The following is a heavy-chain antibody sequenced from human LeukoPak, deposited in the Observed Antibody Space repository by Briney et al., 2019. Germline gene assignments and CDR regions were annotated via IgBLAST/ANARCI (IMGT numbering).Heavy chain of an antibody. D-gene: IGHD6-13*01. Sequence: GGSLRLSCAASGFAFSSYGMHWVRQAPGKGLEWVAVIPYDGSNKYYADSVKGRFTISRDNSKNTLYLQMNSLRAEDTAVYYCARANYLGSCFDYWGQGTLVTVSS. CDR1: GFAFSSYG. CDR2: IPYDGSNK. CDR3: ARANYLGSCFDY. J-gene: IGHJ4*02. V-gene: IGHV3-30*03.